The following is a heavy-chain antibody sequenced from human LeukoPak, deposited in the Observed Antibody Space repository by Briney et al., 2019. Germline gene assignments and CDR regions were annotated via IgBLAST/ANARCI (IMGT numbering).Heavy chain of an antibody. CDR3: ATLAVAGRAYFDY. CDR1: GFTVSSKY. CDR2: IYSGGST. D-gene: IGHD6-19*01. V-gene: IGHV3-66*01. Sequence: GGSRRLSGAASGFTVSSKYMSWVRQAPGKGLEWVSVIYSGGSTYYADSVKGRFTISRDISKNTVYLQMNSLRAEDTAVYYCATLAVAGRAYFDYWGQGTLVTVSS. J-gene: IGHJ4*02.